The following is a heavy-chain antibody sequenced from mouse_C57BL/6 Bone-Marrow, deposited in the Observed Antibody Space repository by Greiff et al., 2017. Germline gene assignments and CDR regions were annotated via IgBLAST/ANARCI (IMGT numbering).Heavy chain of an antibody. J-gene: IGHJ4*01. CDR1: GYTFPNYW. Sequence: QVQLQQSGAELVRPGTSVKMFCKASGYTFPNYWIGWAKQRPGHGLEWIGDIYPGGGYTNYNEKFKGKATLTADKSSSTAYMQFSSLTSEDSAIYYCARGGGYYAMDYWGQGTSVTVSS. V-gene: IGHV1-63*01. CDR2: IYPGGGYT. CDR3: ARGGGYYAMDY.